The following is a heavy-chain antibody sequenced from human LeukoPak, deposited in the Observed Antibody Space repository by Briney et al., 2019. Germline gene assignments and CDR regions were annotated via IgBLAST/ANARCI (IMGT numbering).Heavy chain of an antibody. CDR3: ARDGFFGSGIVGAFGI. J-gene: IGHJ3*02. D-gene: IGHD3-10*01. Sequence: ASVKVPCKASGYTFSSYGISWVRQAPGQGLEWMGWISAYNGNTNYAQKFQGRVTMITDTSTSTAYMELRSLRSDDTAVYYCARDGFFGSGIVGAFGIWGQGTMVTVSS. V-gene: IGHV1-18*01. CDR1: GYTFSSYG. CDR2: ISAYNGNT.